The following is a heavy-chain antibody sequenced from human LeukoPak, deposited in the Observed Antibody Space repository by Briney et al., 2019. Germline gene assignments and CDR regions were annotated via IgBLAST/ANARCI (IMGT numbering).Heavy chain of an antibody. J-gene: IGHJ4*02. Sequence: GGSLRLSCVASGFTFSSYWMSWVRQAPGKGLEWVAHINQDGSDKSYVDAVRGRFTIFRDNAKNSLYLQMNSLRAEDTALYYCASGGIYYGAAFWGQGSLVTVSA. CDR3: ASGGIYYGAAF. CDR1: GFTFSSYW. V-gene: IGHV3-7*03. D-gene: IGHD1-26*01. CDR2: INQDGSDK.